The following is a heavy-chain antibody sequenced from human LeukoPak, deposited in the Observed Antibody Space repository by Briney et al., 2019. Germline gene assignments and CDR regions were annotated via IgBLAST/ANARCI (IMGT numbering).Heavy chain of an antibody. CDR2: IPYYGISK. V-gene: IGHV3-30*02. CDR1: GFTFRRDA. Sequence: PGGSLRLSCVASGFTFRRDAMHWVRQAPGKGLEWVSFIPYYGISKYYVDSVKGRFTISRDNSKNTVYLQMNSLRVEDTAVYYCAKDWGETYTIDYWGQGTLVSVSS. J-gene: IGHJ4*02. D-gene: IGHD3-16*01. CDR3: AKDWGETYTIDY.